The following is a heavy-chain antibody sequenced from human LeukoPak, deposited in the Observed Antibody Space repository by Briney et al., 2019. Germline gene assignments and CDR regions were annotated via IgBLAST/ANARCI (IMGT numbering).Heavy chain of an antibody. Sequence: PSETLSLTCTVSGGSISNYCWSCIRQPAGKGLEWIGRICNSGSTNYDPSLKSRVTMSVDTSKNQFSLKLTPVTAADTAVYYCAEGGQWLRVWGQGTLVTVSS. CDR3: AEGGQWLRV. V-gene: IGHV4-4*07. CDR2: ICNSGST. CDR1: GGSISNYC. J-gene: IGHJ4*02. D-gene: IGHD6-19*01.